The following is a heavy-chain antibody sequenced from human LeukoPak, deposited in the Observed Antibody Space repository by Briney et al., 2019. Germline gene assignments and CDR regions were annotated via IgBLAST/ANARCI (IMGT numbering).Heavy chain of an antibody. Sequence: SETLSLTCAVYGGSFSGYYWSWIRQPPGKGLEWIGYIYTSGSTNYNPSLKSRVTISVDTSKNQFSLKLSSVTAADTAVYYCARDPANGIPDAFDIWGQGTMVTVSS. CDR3: ARDPANGIPDAFDI. CDR1: GGSFSGYY. D-gene: IGHD2-8*01. J-gene: IGHJ3*02. V-gene: IGHV4-4*09. CDR2: IYTSGST.